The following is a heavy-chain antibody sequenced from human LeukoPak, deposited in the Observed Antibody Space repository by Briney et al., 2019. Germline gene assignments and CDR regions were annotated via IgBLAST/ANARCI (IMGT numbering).Heavy chain of an antibody. CDR1: GGSISSYY. CDR2: IYTSGST. D-gene: IGHD6-6*01. CDR3: ARGGYSSSSLYYYYYMDV. V-gene: IGHV4-4*07. Sequence: PSETLSLTCTVSGGSISSYYWSWIRQPAGKGLEWIGRIYTSGSTNYNPSLKSRVTMSVDTSKNQFSLKLSSVTAADTAVYYCARGGYSSSSLYYYYYMDVWGKGTTVTVSS. J-gene: IGHJ6*03.